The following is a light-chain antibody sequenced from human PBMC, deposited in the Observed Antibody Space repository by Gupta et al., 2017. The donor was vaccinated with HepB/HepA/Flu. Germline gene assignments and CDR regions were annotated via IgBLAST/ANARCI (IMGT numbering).Light chain of an antibody. Sequence: DIQMTQSPSSLSASVGDRVTITCQASQDISNYLNWYQQKPGKAHKLLIYDAANLETGVTSRFSGSGSGTDFTFTISSLQTEDIAKYYCQQSPGTFGGGTKVEIK. CDR1: QDISNY. CDR2: DAA. J-gene: IGKJ4*01. CDR3: QQSPGT. V-gene: IGKV1-33*01.